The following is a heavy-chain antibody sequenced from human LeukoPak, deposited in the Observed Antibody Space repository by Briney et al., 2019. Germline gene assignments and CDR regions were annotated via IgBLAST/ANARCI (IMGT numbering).Heavy chain of an antibody. CDR1: GGSISSYY. J-gene: IGHJ4*02. CDR3: ARQNYHGSGSYSVDY. Sequence: PSETLSLTCTVSGGSISSYYWSWIRQPPGKGLEWIGYIYYSGSTNYNPSLKSRVTISVDTSKNQFSLKLSSVTAADTAVYYCARQNYHGSGSYSVDYWGQGTLVTVSS. V-gene: IGHV4-59*08. D-gene: IGHD3-10*01. CDR2: IYYSGST.